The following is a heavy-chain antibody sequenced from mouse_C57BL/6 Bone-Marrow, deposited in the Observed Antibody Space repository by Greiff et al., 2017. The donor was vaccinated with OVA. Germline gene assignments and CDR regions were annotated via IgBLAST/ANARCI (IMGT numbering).Heavy chain of an antibody. V-gene: IGHV1-81*01. CDR2: INPRSGNT. CDR1: GYTFTSYG. Sequence: QVQLQQSGAELARPGASVTLSCKVSGYTFTSYGISWVKQRTGQGLAGIGEINPRSGNTYYTEKFKGKATLTADKSSSTAYMELRSLTSEDSAVYFCAREYGYGDYWGQGTTLTVSS. D-gene: IGHD2-2*01. CDR3: AREYGYGDY. J-gene: IGHJ2*01.